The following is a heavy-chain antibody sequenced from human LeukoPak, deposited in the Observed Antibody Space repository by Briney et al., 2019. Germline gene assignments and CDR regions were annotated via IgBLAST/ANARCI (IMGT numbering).Heavy chain of an antibody. Sequence: GGSLRLSCAASGFTFSSYGMHWVRQAPGKGLEWVAVIWYDGGNKYYADSVKGRFTISRDNSKNTLYLQMNSLRAEDTAVYYCARDQGVVPAALLIYYGMDVWGQGTTVTVSS. CDR1: GFTFSSYG. CDR3: ARDQGVVPAALLIYYGMDV. D-gene: IGHD2-2*01. CDR2: IWYDGGNK. J-gene: IGHJ6*02. V-gene: IGHV3-33*01.